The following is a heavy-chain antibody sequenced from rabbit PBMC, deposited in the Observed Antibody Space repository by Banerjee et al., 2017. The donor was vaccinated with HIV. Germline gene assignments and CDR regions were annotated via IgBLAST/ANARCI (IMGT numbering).Heavy chain of an antibody. CDR1: GFSFSSSYY. J-gene: IGHJ6*01. V-gene: IGHV1S43*01. Sequence: QEQLVESGGGLVQPEGSLTLTCTASGFSFSSSYYMCWVRQAPWKGLEWIGCIYTSSGSTWYASWVNGRFTISRSTSLNTVDLKMTSLTAADTAIYFCVRDERYYSYGYATYVSDGMDLWGQGTLVTVS. CDR3: VRDERYYSYGYATYVSDGMDL. CDR2: IYTSSGST. D-gene: IGHD6-1*01.